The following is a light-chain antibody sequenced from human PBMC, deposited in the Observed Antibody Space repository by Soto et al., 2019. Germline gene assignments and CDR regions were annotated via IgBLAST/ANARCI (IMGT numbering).Light chain of an antibody. V-gene: IGKV3-20*01. CDR3: QQSYTSPPWT. CDR1: QSVSNDF. J-gene: IGKJ1*01. CDR2: GAS. Sequence: EIVFTQSPGILSLSPGERASLSCRAIQSVSNDFLAWYQQKPGQAPRLLIYGASTRATDVPDRFSGSGSGADFTLTISSLRPEDIATYFCQQSYTSPPWTFGQGTKVDIK.